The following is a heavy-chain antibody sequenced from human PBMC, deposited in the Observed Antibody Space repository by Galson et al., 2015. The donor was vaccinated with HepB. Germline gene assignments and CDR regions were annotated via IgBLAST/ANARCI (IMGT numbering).Heavy chain of an antibody. Sequence: SVKVSCKASGYTFISYDINWVRQATGQGLEWMGWMNPNSGNTGYAQKFQGRFTMTRNNSINTAFMELSSLRSEDTAVYYCTRGVRGKWGHMDQKPKEALKDYYYYMDVWGKGTTVTVSS. CDR1: GYTFISYD. CDR2: MNPNSGNT. V-gene: IGHV1-8*01. D-gene: IGHD1-26*01. J-gene: IGHJ6*03. CDR3: TRGVRGKWGHMDQKPKEALKDYYYYMDV.